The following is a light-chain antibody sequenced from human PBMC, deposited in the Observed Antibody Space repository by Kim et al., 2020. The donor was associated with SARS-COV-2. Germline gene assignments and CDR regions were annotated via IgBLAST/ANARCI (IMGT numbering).Light chain of an antibody. CDR3: QQSFNTRWT. J-gene: IGKJ1*01. V-gene: IGKV1-39*01. CDR2: AAS. Sequence: GDRVTITCRTNQRISSYLNWYQQXPGKAPKLLIYAASSLQSGAPSRFSGSGSGTDFTLTISSLQPADLATSYCQQSFNTRWTFGQGTKL. CDR1: QRISSY.